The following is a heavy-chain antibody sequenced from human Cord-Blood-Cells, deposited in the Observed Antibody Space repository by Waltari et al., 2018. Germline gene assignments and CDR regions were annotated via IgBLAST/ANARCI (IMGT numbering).Heavy chain of an antibody. CDR3: ARDWEQLERTGGLEY. V-gene: IGHV1-69*01. D-gene: IGHD1-1*01. CDR2: ISPIFGTA. Sequence: QVQLVQSGAEVKKPGSSVKVSCKASGGTFSSYAISWVRQAPGQGLEWMGGISPIFGTANYAQKFQGRVTITADESTSTADMELSSLRSEDTAVYYCARDWEQLERTGGLEYWGQGTLVTVSS. J-gene: IGHJ4*02. CDR1: GGTFSSYA.